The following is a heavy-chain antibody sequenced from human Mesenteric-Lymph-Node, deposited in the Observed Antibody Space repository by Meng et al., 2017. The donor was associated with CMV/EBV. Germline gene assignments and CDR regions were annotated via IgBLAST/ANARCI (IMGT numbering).Heavy chain of an antibody. CDR3: ARGAGHTLSS. J-gene: IGHJ4*02. V-gene: IGHV3-7*01. Sequence: GESLKISCAASGFTFSSYWMSWVRQAPGKGLEWVANIEEDGSEKYYVDSVKGRFTISRDNAKKSLYLQMNSLRVEDTAVYYCARGAGHTLSSWGQGTLVTVSS. CDR2: IEEDGSEK. CDR1: GFTFSSYW.